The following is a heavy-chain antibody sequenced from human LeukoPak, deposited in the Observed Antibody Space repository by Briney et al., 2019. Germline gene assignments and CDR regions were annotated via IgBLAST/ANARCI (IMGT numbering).Heavy chain of an antibody. V-gene: IGHV1-2*04. J-gene: IGHJ4*02. CDR1: GYTFTGYY. D-gene: IGHD4-17*01. Sequence: ASVKVSCKASGYTFTGYYMHWVRQAPGHGLEWMGWINPNSGGTNYAQKFQGWVTMTRDTSINTAYMELSRLRSDDTAVYYCARDYGDYFDYWGQGTLVTVSS. CDR3: ARDYGDYFDY. CDR2: INPNSGGT.